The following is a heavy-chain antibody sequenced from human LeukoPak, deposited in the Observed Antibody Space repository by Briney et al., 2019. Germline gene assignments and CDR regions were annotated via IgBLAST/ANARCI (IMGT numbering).Heavy chain of an antibody. CDR2: VSHTGAT. CDR3: ARDRRGSYYTFDL. Sequence: PSETLSLTCSVSGASINGYFWNWVRQTPEKGLEWIGYVSHTGATTSNPTLKSRVPITIDTSKSQISLSMTSVTAADSALYYCARDRRGSYYTFDLWGPGTIVSVS. V-gene: IGHV4-59*01. CDR1: GASINGYF. D-gene: IGHD1-26*01. J-gene: IGHJ3*01.